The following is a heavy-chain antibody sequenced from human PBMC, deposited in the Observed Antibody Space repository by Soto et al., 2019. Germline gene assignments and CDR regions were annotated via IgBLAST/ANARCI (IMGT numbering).Heavy chain of an antibody. J-gene: IGHJ6*02. Sequence: EVQLVESGGGLVQPGGSLRLSCAASGFTFSSYWMSWVRQAPGKGLEWVANIKQDGSEKYYVDSVKGRFTISRDNAKNSLYLQMNSLRAEDTAVYYCALLAAIHYYSGMDVWGQGTTVTVSS. CDR2: IKQDGSEK. CDR1: GFTFSSYW. CDR3: ALLAAIHYYSGMDV. D-gene: IGHD2-2*01. V-gene: IGHV3-7*01.